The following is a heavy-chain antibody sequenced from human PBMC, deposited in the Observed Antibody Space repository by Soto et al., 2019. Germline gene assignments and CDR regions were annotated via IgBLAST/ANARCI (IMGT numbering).Heavy chain of an antibody. V-gene: IGHV1-18*01. CDR3: ARDQSFDRTYYYGIDV. J-gene: IGHJ6*02. CDR1: GYPFTHYG. CDR2: ISPFNGNT. Sequence: QVQLVQSGAEVKMPGASVRVSCKSSGYPFTHYGITWIRQAPGQGLEWMGWISPFNGNTNYGQTVQGRVTLTTETLTXXVYMELRSLRSDDTAVYYCARDQSFDRTYYYGIDVWGQGTTVTVSS.